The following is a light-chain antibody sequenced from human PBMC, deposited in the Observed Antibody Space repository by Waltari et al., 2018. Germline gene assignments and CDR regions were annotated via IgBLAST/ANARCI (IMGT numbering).Light chain of an antibody. CDR3: QQYNKWPPT. CDR1: ESVNSD. J-gene: IGKJ4*01. V-gene: IGKV3-15*01. Sequence: EVLLPQSPVPLSVSPGEPATLSCRASESVNSDLAWYYQKPGQAPRLLMYTSSARATGVPVRFTGSGFDTDFTLTISSLQSEDLGIYHCQQYNKWPPTFGGGTKVEIK. CDR2: TSS.